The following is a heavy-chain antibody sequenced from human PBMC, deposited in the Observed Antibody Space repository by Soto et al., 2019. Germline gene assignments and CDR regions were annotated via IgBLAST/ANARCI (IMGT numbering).Heavy chain of an antibody. D-gene: IGHD3-22*01. CDR1: GGTFSSSA. CDR2: IIPIFGTA. V-gene: IGHV1-69*01. J-gene: IGHJ4*02. Sequence: QVQLVQYGAELKKPGSSGKVSCKASGGTFSSSASSWVRQAPGQVLEWMGGIIPIFGTANYAQKFQGRVTSTADDSTSTAYMELSSLRSEDTAVYYCASLSGGDSSGYYCPLAGWGQGTLVTVSS. CDR3: ASLSGGDSSGYYCPLAG.